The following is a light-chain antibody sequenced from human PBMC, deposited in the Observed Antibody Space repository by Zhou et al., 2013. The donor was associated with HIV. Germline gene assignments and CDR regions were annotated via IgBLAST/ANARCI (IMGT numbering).Light chain of an antibody. Sequence: DIQMTQSPSYVSASVGDTVTISCRASQNIGGWLAWYQQEPGKAPKALIYGASNLQSGVPSRFSGSGSGTNFTLTISSLQPEDFATYYCLQYDSYPITFGQGTRLEIK. CDR2: GAS. CDR3: LQYDSYPIT. CDR1: QNIGGW. J-gene: IGKJ5*01. V-gene: IGKV1D-16*01.